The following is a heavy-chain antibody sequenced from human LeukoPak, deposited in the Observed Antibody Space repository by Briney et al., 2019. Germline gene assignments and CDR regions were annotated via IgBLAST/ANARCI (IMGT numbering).Heavy chain of an antibody. D-gene: IGHD2-2*01. CDR1: GGSISSSNW. J-gene: IGHJ6*03. CDR2: IYHSGST. V-gene: IGHV4-4*02. Sequence: SGTLSLTCAVSGGSISSSNWWSWVRQPPGRGLEWIGEIYHSGSTNYSPSLKSRVTISVDKSKNQFSLKLSSVTAADTAVYHCARGRTGYQLLPTKKNYDYYYMDVWGKGTTVTVSS. CDR3: ARGRTGYQLLPTKKNYDYYYMDV.